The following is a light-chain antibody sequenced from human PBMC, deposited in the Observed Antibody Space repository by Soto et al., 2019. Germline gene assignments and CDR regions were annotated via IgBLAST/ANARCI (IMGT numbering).Light chain of an antibody. CDR2: RHN. V-gene: IGLV1-47*01. J-gene: IGLJ1*01. CDR3: AAWDGSLSGYV. Sequence: QSVLTQPPSAAGNPGQRVTISCSGSRSNIGSNFVYWYQQLPGTAPKLLIYRHNQRPSGVPDRFSGSKSGTSASLAISGLRSEDEADYYCAAWDGSLSGYVFGTGTKVTVL. CDR1: RSNIGSNF.